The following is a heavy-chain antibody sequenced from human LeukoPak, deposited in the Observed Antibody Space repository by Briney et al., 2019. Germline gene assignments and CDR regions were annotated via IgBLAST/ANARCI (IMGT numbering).Heavy chain of an antibody. V-gene: IGHV3-7*01. CDR1: AFTFSSFW. CDR2: INEDGSEK. D-gene: IGHD7-27*01. Sequence: GGSLRLSCAPSAFTFSSFWMTWVRQAPGKGLEWVANINEDGSEKNYVDSVKGRFTISRDNAKNLLFLQMNSLRAEDTALYYCARGGPTGALDDWGQGTLLTVSS. J-gene: IGHJ4*02. CDR3: ARGGPTGALDD.